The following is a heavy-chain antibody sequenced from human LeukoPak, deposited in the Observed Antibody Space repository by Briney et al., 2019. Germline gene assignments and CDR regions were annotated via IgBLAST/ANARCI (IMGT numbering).Heavy chain of an antibody. V-gene: IGHV3-23*01. CDR2: VSGSAGST. Sequence: GGSLRLSCAASGFTFSSYAMSWVRQAPGKGLEWVSAVSGSAGSTYYADSVKGRFTISRDNSKNTLYLQMNSLRAEDTAVYYCAKDGKSSSWYYYYYYYYMDVWGKGTTVTVSS. J-gene: IGHJ6*03. D-gene: IGHD6-13*01. CDR1: GFTFSSYA. CDR3: AKDGKSSSWYYYYYYYYMDV.